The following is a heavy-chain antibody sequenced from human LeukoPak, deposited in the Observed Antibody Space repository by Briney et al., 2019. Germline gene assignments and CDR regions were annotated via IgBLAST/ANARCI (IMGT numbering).Heavy chain of an antibody. Sequence: PSGTLSLTCAVSGGSISSGGYYWSWIRQPPGKGLEWIGYIYHSGSTYYNPSLKSRVTISVDTSKNQFSLRLNSVTAADTAVYYCARLWHSSSWYDGFDYWGQGTLVTVSS. V-gene: IGHV4-30-2*02. D-gene: IGHD6-13*01. J-gene: IGHJ4*02. CDR2: IYHSGST. CDR3: ARLWHSSSWYDGFDY. CDR1: GGSISSGGYY.